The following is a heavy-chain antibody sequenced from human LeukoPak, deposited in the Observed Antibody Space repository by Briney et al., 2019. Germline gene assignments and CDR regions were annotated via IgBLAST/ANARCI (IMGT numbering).Heavy chain of an antibody. CDR3: ARAKGRYSNYASYYFDY. CDR2: IIPIFGTA. J-gene: IGHJ4*02. V-gene: IGHV1-69*05. CDR1: GGTFISYA. Sequence: SVKVSCKASGGTFISYAISWVRQAPGQGLEWMGRIIPIFGTANYAQKFQGRVTITTDESTSTAYMELSSLRSEDTAVYYCARAKGRYSNYASYYFDYWGQGTLVTVSS. D-gene: IGHD4-11*01.